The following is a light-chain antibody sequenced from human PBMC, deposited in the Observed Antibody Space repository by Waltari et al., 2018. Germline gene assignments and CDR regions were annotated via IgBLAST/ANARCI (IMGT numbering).Light chain of an antibody. CDR1: SLRTSY. CDR2: GKE. Sequence: SSELTQGPAVSVVLGQTVKITCQGDSLRTSYASWYQLKPGQAPVLVLFGKEKRPSGIPDRFSGYSSGTTSSLTITGAQAEDEADYYCHSRNGRNNEVVFGGGTKLTVL. V-gene: IGLV3-19*01. CDR3: HSRNGRNNEVV. J-gene: IGLJ3*02.